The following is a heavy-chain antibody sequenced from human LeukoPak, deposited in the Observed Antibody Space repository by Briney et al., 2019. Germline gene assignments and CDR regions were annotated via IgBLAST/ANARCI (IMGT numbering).Heavy chain of an antibody. Sequence: ASVKVSCKASGYTFTGYYRHWVRQAPGQGLEWMGWSNPNSGGTNYAQKFQGRVTMTRDTSISTAYMELSRLRSDDTAVYYCARDDCTNGVCYSDWFDPWGQGTLVTVSS. CDR2: SNPNSGGT. V-gene: IGHV1-2*02. CDR3: ARDDCTNGVCYSDWFDP. CDR1: GYTFTGYY. J-gene: IGHJ5*02. D-gene: IGHD2-8*01.